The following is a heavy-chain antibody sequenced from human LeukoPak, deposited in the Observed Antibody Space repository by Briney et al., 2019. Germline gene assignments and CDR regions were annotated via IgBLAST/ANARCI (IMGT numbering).Heavy chain of an antibody. V-gene: IGHV3-7*01. CDR1: GFTFSQYW. D-gene: IGHD4-17*01. Sequence: PGGSLRLSCAASGFTFSQYWMSWVRQAPGKGLEWVANINQEGSEKYYVDSVKGRFSISRDNAKNSVYLQMNSLRAEDTAVYYCATGDDYDDYFDYWGQGTLVTVSS. CDR2: INQEGSEK. CDR3: ATGDDYDDYFDY. J-gene: IGHJ4*02.